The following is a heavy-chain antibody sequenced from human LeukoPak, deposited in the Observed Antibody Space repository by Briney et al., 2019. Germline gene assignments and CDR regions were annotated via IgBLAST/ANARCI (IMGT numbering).Heavy chain of an antibody. CDR3: VRESVIMTTVDDAFDI. J-gene: IGHJ3*02. V-gene: IGHV3-7*01. Sequence: SGGSLRLSCAASGFTFSSYYMSWVRQAPGKGLEWVANIKQDETDKYYADSVKGRFTISRDNAKNSLYLQMNSLRAEDTAVYYCVRESVIMTTVDDAFDIWGRGTMVTVSS. CDR2: IKQDETDK. CDR1: GFTFSSYY. D-gene: IGHD4-11*01.